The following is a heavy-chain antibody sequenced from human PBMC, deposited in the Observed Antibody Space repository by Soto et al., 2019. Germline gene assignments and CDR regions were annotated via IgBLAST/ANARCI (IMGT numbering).Heavy chain of an antibody. Sequence: GKGLEWVSYISSSGSTIYYADSVKGRFTISRDNAKNSLYLQMNSLRAEDTVFFFQAEDGIRGPCTVSSFRLNRSSDL. CDR2: ISSSGSTI. CDR3: AEDGIRGPCTVSSFRLNRSSDL. D-gene: IGHD6-6*01. V-gene: IGHV3-11*04. J-gene: IGHJ2*01.